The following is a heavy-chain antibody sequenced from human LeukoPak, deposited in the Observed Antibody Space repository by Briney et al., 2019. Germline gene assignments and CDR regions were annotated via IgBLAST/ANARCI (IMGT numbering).Heavy chain of an antibody. CDR3: GRLNLYSSSLKDDAFDI. CDR1: GGSISSSSYY. J-gene: IGHJ3*02. D-gene: IGHD6-13*01. Sequence: SETLSLTCTVSGGSISSSSYYWGWIRQPPGKGLEWIGSIYYSGSTYYNPSLKSRVTISVDTSKNQFSLKLSSVTAADTAVYYCGRLNLYSSSLKDDAFDIWGQGTMVTVSS. CDR2: IYYSGST. V-gene: IGHV4-39*01.